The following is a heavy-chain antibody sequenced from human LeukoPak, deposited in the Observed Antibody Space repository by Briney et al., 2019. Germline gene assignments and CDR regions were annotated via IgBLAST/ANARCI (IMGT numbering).Heavy chain of an antibody. CDR1: GGSISSGGYY. V-gene: IGHV4-31*03. CDR3: ARTTSVQLWFDY. J-gene: IGHJ4*02. Sequence: PSETLSLTCTVSGGSISSGGYYWSWIRQHPGKGLEWIGYIYYSGSTYYNPSLKSRVTISVDTSKNQFSLKLSSVTAADTAVYYCARTTSVQLWFDYWGQGTLVTVSS. D-gene: IGHD5-18*01. CDR2: IYYSGST.